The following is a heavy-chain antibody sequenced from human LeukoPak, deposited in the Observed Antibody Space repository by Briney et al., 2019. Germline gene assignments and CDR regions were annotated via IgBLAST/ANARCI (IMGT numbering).Heavy chain of an antibody. Sequence: SETLSLTCTVSGGSISSYYWSWIRQPPGKGLEWIGEINHSGSTNYNPSLKSRVTISVDTSKNQFSLKLSSVTAADTAVYYCARVVRYYYYGMDVWGQGTTVTVSS. D-gene: IGHD3-22*01. CDR1: GGSISSYY. CDR2: INHSGST. CDR3: ARVVRYYYYGMDV. V-gene: IGHV4-34*01. J-gene: IGHJ6*02.